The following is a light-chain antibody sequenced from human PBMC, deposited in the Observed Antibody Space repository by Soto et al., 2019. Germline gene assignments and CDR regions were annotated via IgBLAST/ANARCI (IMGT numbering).Light chain of an antibody. CDR2: DAS. CDR3: QQRSNCPPLT. Sequence: EIVLTQSPATLSSSPGERATLSCRASQSVSSYLAWYQQKPGQAPRLLIYDASNRATGIPARFSGSGVWTDFTLTISSLEPEDFAVYYCQQRSNCPPLTFGGGTKVEIK. CDR1: QSVSSY. J-gene: IGKJ4*01. V-gene: IGKV3-11*01.